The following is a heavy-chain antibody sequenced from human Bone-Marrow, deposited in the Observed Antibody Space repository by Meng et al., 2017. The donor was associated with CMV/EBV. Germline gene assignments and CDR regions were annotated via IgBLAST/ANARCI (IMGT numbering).Heavy chain of an antibody. CDR3: STTTYYDVWSGYFGFDY. CDR2: IKTKTDGGTT. V-gene: IGHV3-15*01. Sequence: GESLKISCAASGFTFSNAWMSWVRQAPGKGLEWVGRIKTKTDGGTTDYAAPVKGRFTLSRDDSKNTLYLQMNSLKTEDTAVYYCSTTTYYDVWSGYFGFDYWGQGTLVTVSS. CDR1: GFTFSNAW. J-gene: IGHJ4*02. D-gene: IGHD3-3*01.